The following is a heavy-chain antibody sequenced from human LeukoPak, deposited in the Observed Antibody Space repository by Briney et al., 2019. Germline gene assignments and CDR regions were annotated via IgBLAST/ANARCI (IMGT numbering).Heavy chain of an antibody. CDR1: GGSISSGSYY. D-gene: IGHD2-21*02. J-gene: IGHJ4*02. Sequence: SETLSLTCTVSGGSISSGSYYWSWIRQPAGKGLEWIGRIYTRGSTNYNPSLKSRVTISVDTSKNQFSLKLSSVTAADTAVYYCARYCGGDCYSYYFDHWGQGTLVTVSS. V-gene: IGHV4-61*02. CDR3: ARYCGGDCYSYYFDH. CDR2: IYTRGST.